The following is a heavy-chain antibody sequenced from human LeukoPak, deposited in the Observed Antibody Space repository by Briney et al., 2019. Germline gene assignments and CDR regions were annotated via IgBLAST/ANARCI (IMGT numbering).Heavy chain of an antibody. V-gene: IGHV3-23*01. J-gene: IGHJ6*02. CDR3: AKLDPSGDFYYYGVDV. CDR1: GFTFSNYA. CDR2: ISGSGGRT. Sequence: TGGSLRLSCAASGFTFSNYAMSWVRQAPGKGLEWVSAISGSGGRTFCTDSVKGRFTISRDNSKNTLYLQMNSLRAEDTAVYYCAKLDPSGDFYYYGVDVWGQGTTVTVSS. D-gene: IGHD3-9*01.